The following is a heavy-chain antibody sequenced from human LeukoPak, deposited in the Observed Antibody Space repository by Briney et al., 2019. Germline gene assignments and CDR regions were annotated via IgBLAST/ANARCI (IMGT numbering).Heavy chain of an antibody. CDR1: GGSISSSSYY. CDR2: IYYSGST. Sequence: SETLSLTCTVSGGSISSSSYYWGWIRQPPGRGLEWIGSIYYSGSTYYNPSLKSRVTISVDTSKNQFSLKLSSVTAADTAVYYCAVSSGLEAFDYWGQGTLVTVSS. V-gene: IGHV4-39*01. D-gene: IGHD6-19*01. CDR3: AVSSGLEAFDY. J-gene: IGHJ4*02.